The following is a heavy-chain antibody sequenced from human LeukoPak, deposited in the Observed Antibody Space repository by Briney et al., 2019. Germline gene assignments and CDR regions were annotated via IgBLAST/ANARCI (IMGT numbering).Heavy chain of an antibody. CDR2: ISAYNGNT. V-gene: IGHV1-18*01. CDR1: VYTFTSYG. D-gene: IGHD3-3*01. CDR3: ASLPRRGVSCYYMDV. Sequence: GASVKVSCKASVYTFTSYGISWVRQAPGQGLEWMGWISAYNGNTNYAQKLQGRVTMTTDTSTSTAYMELRSLRSDDTAVYYCASLPRRGVSCYYMDVWGKGATVTVSS. J-gene: IGHJ6*03.